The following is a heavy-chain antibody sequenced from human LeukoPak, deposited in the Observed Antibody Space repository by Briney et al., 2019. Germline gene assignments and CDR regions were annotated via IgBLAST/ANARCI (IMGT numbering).Heavy chain of an antibody. V-gene: IGHV4-59*01. CDR2: IYYSGTT. Sequence: KPSETLSLTCTVSGGSISSYYWSWIRQPPGKGLEWIGYIYYSGTTNYNPSLKSRVTISVDTSKNQFSLKLSSVTAADTAVYYCARAAMAAHFDYWGQGTLVTVSS. CDR3: ARAAMAAHFDY. D-gene: IGHD5-18*01. J-gene: IGHJ4*02. CDR1: GGSISSYY.